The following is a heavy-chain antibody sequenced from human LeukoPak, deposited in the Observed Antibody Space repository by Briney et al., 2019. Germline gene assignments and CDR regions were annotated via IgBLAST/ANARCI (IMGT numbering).Heavy chain of an antibody. CDR2: IIPIFGTA. J-gene: IGHJ4*02. D-gene: IGHD4-17*01. CDR3: ARSYGDYVPDY. CDR1: GYTFTGYY. V-gene: IGHV1-69*05. Sequence: ASVKVSCKASGYTFTGYYMHWVRQAPGQGLEWMGRIIPIFGTANYAQKFQGRVTITTDESTSTAYMELSSLRSEDTAVYYCARSYGDYVPDYWGQGTLVTVSS.